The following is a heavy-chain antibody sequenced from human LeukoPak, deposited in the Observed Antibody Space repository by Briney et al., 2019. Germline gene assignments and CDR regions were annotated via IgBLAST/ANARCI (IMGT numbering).Heavy chain of an antibody. V-gene: IGHV3-21*01. Sequence: GGSLRLSCAASGFTFSSYSTNWVRQAPGKGLEWVSSISSSSSYIYYADSVKGRFTISRDNAKNSLYLQMNSLRAEDTAVYYCAAQGRYSSGRNRVDYWGQGTLVTVSS. D-gene: IGHD6-19*01. CDR3: AAQGRYSSGRNRVDY. CDR1: GFTFSSYS. J-gene: IGHJ4*02. CDR2: ISSSSSYI.